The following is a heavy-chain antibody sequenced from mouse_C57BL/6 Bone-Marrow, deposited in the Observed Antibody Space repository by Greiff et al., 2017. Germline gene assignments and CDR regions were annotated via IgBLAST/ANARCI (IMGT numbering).Heavy chain of an antibody. CDR3: ARIWSYWYFDV. V-gene: IGHV1-66*01. Sequence: QVQLQQSGPELVKPGASVKISCKASGYSFTSYYIHWVKQRPGPGLEWIGWIYPGSGNTKYNEKFKGKATLTADTSSSTAYMQLSSLTSEDSAVYYCARIWSYWYFDVWGTGTTVTVSS. J-gene: IGHJ1*03. CDR2: IYPGSGNT. CDR1: GYSFTSYY.